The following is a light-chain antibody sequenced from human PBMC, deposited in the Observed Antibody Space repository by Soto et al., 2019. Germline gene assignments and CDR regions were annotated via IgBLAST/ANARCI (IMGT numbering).Light chain of an antibody. Sequence: DVQMTQSPSSLSASVGDRVTISCRANQGVSNYLAWFQQKPGKAPISLIFAASNLQVAVPSRFSASRSETNFTLTISGLQPEDFATYYCQQYKAFPFAFGPGTIVDIK. J-gene: IGKJ3*01. CDR1: QGVSNY. V-gene: IGKV1-16*01. CDR3: QQYKAFPFA. CDR2: AAS.